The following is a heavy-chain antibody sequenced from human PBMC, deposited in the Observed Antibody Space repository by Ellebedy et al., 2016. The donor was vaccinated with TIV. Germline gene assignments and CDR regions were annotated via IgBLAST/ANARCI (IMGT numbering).Heavy chain of an antibody. CDR2: IWYDGSNK. J-gene: IGHJ5*02. CDR3: ARARLDWNWFDP. CDR1: GFTFSSYG. Sequence: GESLKISXAASGFTFSSYGMHWVRRAPGKGLEWVAVIWYDGSNKYYADSVKGRFTISRDNSKNTLYLQMNSLRAEDTAVYYCARARLDWNWFDPWGQGTLVTVSS. D-gene: IGHD3-9*01. V-gene: IGHV3-33*01.